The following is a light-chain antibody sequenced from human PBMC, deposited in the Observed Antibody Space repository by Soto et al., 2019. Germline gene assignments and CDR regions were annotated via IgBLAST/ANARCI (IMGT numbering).Light chain of an antibody. Sequence: EIVMTQSRATLSVSPGRRPTLPCRASQSVSSNLAWYQQKPGQAPRLLIYGASSRATGIPVRFSGSGYGTEFNLTISSLQSEDFAVYYCQQYNNWPLTFGQGTRLEIK. V-gene: IGKV3-15*01. CDR2: GAS. J-gene: IGKJ5*01. CDR1: QSVSSN. CDR3: QQYNNWPLT.